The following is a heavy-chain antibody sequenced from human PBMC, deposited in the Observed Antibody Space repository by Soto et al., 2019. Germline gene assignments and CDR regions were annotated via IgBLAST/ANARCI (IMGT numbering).Heavy chain of an antibody. CDR3: ARVEGYYDILTNYFDY. V-gene: IGHV4-4*02. J-gene: IGHJ4*02. D-gene: IGHD3-9*01. CDR1: GGSISSSNW. CDR2: IYRSGST. Sequence: SETLSLTCAVSGGSISSSNWWSWVRQPPGKGLEWIGEIYRSGSTNYNPSLKSRVTISVDKSKNQFSLKLRSVTAADTAVYYCARVEGYYDILTNYFDYWGQGTLVTVSS.